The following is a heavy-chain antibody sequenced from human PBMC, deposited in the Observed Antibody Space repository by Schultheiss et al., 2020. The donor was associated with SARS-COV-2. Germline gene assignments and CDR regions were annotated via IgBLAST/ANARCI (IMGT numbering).Heavy chain of an antibody. Sequence: GSLRLSCAASGFTFSSYGMHWVRQAPGKGLEWVAVIWYDGSNKYYADSVKGRFTISRDNAKNSLYLQMNSLRAEDTAVYYCARAYSSSWSRCDIWGQGTMVTVSS. CDR2: IWYDGSNK. CDR1: GFTFSSYG. J-gene: IGHJ3*02. V-gene: IGHV3-33*01. D-gene: IGHD6-13*01. CDR3: ARAYSSSWSRCDI.